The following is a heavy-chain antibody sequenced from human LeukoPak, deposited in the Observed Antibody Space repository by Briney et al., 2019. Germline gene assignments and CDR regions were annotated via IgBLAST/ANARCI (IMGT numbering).Heavy chain of an antibody. J-gene: IGHJ4*02. CDR2: IYSGGST. CDR3: ARGPPYGGSSWIYYFDY. CDR1: GFTVSSNY. D-gene: IGHD6-13*01. V-gene: IGHV3-53*01. Sequence: GGSLRLSCAASGFTVSSNYMSRVRQAPGKGLEWVSVIYSGGSTYYADSVKGRFTISRDNSKNTLYLQMNSLRAEDTAVYYCARGPPYGGSSWIYYFDYWGQGTLVTVSS.